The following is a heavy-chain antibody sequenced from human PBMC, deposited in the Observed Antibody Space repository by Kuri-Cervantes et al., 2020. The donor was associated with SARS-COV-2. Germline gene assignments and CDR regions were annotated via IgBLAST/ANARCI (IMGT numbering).Heavy chain of an antibody. V-gene: IGHV3-23*01. Sequence: GESLKISCAASGFTFGKYALTWVRQAPGEGLEWVSSISGNGDHINYADSVKGRFTISRDNSKNTLYLQMNSLRAEDTAVYYCARDLGEGPTGYWGQGTLVTVSS. CDR2: ISGNGDHI. CDR3: ARDLGEGPTGY. J-gene: IGHJ4*02. CDR1: GFTFGKYA. D-gene: IGHD3-16*01.